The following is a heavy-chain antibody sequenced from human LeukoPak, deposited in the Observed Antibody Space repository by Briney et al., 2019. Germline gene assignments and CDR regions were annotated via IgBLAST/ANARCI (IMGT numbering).Heavy chain of an antibody. Sequence: GGSLRLSCAASGFTFSSYWMHWVRQAPGKGLVWVSRIKGDGNTNYADSVKGRFTISRDNARNTVSLQMNSLRAEDTGVYYCARAPSEIGGYYPEYFRHWGQGTLVTVSS. CDR3: ARAPSEIGGYYPEYFRH. CDR1: GFTFSSYW. V-gene: IGHV3-74*01. CDR2: IKGDGNT. D-gene: IGHD3-22*01. J-gene: IGHJ1*01.